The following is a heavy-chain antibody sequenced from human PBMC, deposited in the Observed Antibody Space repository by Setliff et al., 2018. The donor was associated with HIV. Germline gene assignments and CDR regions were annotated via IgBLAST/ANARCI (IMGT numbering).Heavy chain of an antibody. CDR3: TIELDILTGPRSYDAFDI. CDR2: IKSKTDGGTT. D-gene: IGHD3-9*01. CDR1: GLTFNNAW. Sequence: GGSLRLSCTASGLTFNNAWMSWVRQAPGKGLEWVGLIKSKTDGGTTDYAAPVKGRFTISRDDSKNTLYLQMNSLKTEDKAVYYCTIELDILTGPRSYDAFDIWGQGTMVTVSS. J-gene: IGHJ3*02. V-gene: IGHV3-15*01.